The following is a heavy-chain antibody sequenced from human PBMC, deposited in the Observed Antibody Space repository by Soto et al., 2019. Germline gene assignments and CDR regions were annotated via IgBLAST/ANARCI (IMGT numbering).Heavy chain of an antibody. Sequence: QVQLVQSGAEVKKPGSSVKVSCKASGGTFSSYAISWVRQAPGQGLAWMGGIIPIFGTANYAQTFQGRVTITADESTSTAYMELSSLRSEDTAVYYCARVMEWLVHLNGWFDPWGQGALVTVSS. V-gene: IGHV1-69*01. CDR2: IIPIFGTA. CDR3: ARVMEWLVHLNGWFDP. J-gene: IGHJ5*02. D-gene: IGHD6-19*01. CDR1: GGTFSSYA.